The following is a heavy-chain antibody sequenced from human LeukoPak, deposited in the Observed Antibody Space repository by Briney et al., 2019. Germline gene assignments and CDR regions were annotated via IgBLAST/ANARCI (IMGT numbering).Heavy chain of an antibody. V-gene: IGHV3-21*01. Sequence: GGSLRLSCAASGFTFSAYNMNWVRQTPGKGLEWVSSITSTSTYIYYADSVKGRFTISRDNAKNSLYLQMNSLRAEDTAVYYCARSFGKYQAVWGKGTTVTISS. CDR2: ITSTSTYI. J-gene: IGHJ6*04. D-gene: IGHD2-2*01. CDR1: GFTFSAYN. CDR3: ARSFGKYQAV.